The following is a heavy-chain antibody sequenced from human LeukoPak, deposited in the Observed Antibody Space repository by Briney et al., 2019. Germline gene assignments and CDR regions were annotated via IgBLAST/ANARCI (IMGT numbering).Heavy chain of an antibody. CDR1: GGTFSSYA. Sequence: GSSVKVSCKASGGTFSSYAISWVRQAPGQGLEWMGGIIPIFGTANYAQKFQGRVTITADESTSTAYMELSSLRSEDTAVCYCAIRLGYCSSTSCSNWFDPWGQGTLVTVSS. CDR2: IIPIFGTA. V-gene: IGHV1-69*01. D-gene: IGHD2-2*01. J-gene: IGHJ5*02. CDR3: AIRLGYCSSTSCSNWFDP.